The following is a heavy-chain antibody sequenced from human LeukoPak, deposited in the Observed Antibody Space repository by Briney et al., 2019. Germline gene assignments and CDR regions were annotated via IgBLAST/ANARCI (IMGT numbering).Heavy chain of an antibody. CDR3: ARHYGSGSYYNSNWFDP. CDR1: GGSISSYY. J-gene: IGHJ5*02. D-gene: IGHD3-10*01. CDR2: IYYSGST. Sequence: PSETLSLTCTVSGGSISSYYWSWIRQPPGKGLEWIGYIYYSGSTNYNPSLKSRVTISVDTSKNQFSPKLSSVTAADTAVYYCARHYGSGSYYNSNWFDPWGQGTLVTVSS. V-gene: IGHV4-59*01.